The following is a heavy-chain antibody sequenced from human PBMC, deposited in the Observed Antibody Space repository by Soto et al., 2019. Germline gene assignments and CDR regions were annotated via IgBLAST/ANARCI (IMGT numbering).Heavy chain of an antibody. V-gene: IGHV1-69*13. CDR3: ARRSGTHAYCDY. D-gene: IGHD5-12*01. CDR1: GGTFSSYA. Sequence: ASVKVSCKASGGTFSSYAISWVRQAPGQGLEWMGGIIPIFGTANYAQKFQGRVTITADESTSTAYMELSSLRSEDTAVYYCARRSGTHAYCDYWGQGTLVTVSS. J-gene: IGHJ4*02. CDR2: IIPIFGTA.